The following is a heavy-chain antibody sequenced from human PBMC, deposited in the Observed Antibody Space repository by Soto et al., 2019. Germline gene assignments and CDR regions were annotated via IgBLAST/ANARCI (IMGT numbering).Heavy chain of an antibody. CDR1: GVISKMYW. Sequence: PGGSLRLSCAASGVISKMYWMHWVRQSPGKGLVWISRIYNDGTYSDYADSVRGRFTISRDNAKNSLYLKMKSLRDEDTAVYYCARLRNVNYGSGSSSFASWGQRTLVTV. CDR3: ARLRNVNYGSGSSSFAS. V-gene: IGHV3-74*01. D-gene: IGHD3-10*01. CDR2: IYNDGTYS. J-gene: IGHJ5*01.